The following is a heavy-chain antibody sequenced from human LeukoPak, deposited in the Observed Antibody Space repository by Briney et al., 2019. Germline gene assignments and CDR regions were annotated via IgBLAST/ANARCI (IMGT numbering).Heavy chain of an antibody. CDR2: IVVGSRNT. CDR3: AASPKLIGVVPAAWG. CDR1: GFTFTSSA. V-gene: IGHV1-58*01. J-gene: IGHJ4*02. D-gene: IGHD3-3*01. Sequence: SVKVSCKASGFTFTSSAVQWVRQARGQRLEWIGWIVVGSRNTNYAQKFQERVTITSDMSTSTAYMELSSLRSEDTAVYYCAASPKLIGVVPAAWGWGQGTLVTVSS.